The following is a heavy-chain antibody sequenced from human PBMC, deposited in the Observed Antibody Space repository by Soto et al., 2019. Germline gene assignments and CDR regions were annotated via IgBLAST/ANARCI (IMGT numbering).Heavy chain of an antibody. V-gene: IGHV3-21*06. Sequence: EVQLVESGGGLVKPGGSLRLSCAASGFTFTRYSMNWVRQAPGKGLEWVSSISSTTNYIYYGVSMKGRFTISRDNAKNSLYLEMNSLRAEDTAVYYCARESEDPTSNFDYWGQGTLITVSS. CDR1: GFTFTRYS. CDR2: ISSTTNYI. J-gene: IGHJ4*02. CDR3: ARESEDPTSNFDY.